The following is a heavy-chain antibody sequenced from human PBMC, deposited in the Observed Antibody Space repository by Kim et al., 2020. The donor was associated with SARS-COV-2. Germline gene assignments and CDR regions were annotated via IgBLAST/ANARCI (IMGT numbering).Heavy chain of an antibody. CDR3: ASSYSGYDFYLDY. CDR2: IYHSGST. CDR1: GGSISSGGYS. J-gene: IGHJ4*02. V-gene: IGHV4-30-2*06. D-gene: IGHD5-12*01. Sequence: SETLSLTCAVSGGSISSGGYSWSWIRQSPGKGLEWIGYIYHSGSTYYNPSLKSRVTISVDRSKNQFSLKLSSVTAADTAVYYCASSYSGYDFYLDYWGQGTLVTVSS.